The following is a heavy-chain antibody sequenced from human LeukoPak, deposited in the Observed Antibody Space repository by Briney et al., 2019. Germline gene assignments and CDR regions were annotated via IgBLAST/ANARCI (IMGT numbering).Heavy chain of an antibody. Sequence: GGSLRLSCAASGFQFSDYAMSWVRQAPETGLEWVSTIASTGDKTYYTDSVKGRFTISRDNSKNTVYLQMSSLRGEDTARYYCAKRGGHFDSWGQGILVTVSS. J-gene: IGHJ4*02. D-gene: IGHD4-23*01. CDR1: GFQFSDYA. CDR2: IASTGDKT. V-gene: IGHV3-23*01. CDR3: AKRGGHFDS.